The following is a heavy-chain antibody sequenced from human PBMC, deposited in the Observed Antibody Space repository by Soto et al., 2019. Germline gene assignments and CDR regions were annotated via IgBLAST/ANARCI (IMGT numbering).Heavy chain of an antibody. D-gene: IGHD3-22*01. CDR2: IKQDGSEK. J-gene: IGHJ4*02. Sequence: EVQLVESGGGLVQPGGSLRLSCAASGFTFSSYWMSWVRQAPGKGLEWVANIKQDGSEKYYVDSVKGRFTISRDNAKNSLYLQMNSLRAEDTAVYYCAKEEVGYSSGYLNDYWGQGTLVTVSS. V-gene: IGHV3-7*03. CDR3: AKEEVGYSSGYLNDY. CDR1: GFTFSSYW.